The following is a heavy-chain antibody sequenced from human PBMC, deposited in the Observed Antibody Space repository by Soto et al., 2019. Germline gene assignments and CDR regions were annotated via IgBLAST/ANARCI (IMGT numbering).Heavy chain of an antibody. Sequence: QVQLQESGPGLVKPSQTLSLTCTVSGASIGSGTYYWHGIRQHPGKGLEWIGWLTHSGGTYYNPSLRSRMTISVATAKDQFSLRLTSVTAADTAVYYCARGTRTDTRFGESIFDFWGQGTLVTVSS. D-gene: IGHD3-10*01. CDR1: GASIGSGTYY. CDR3: ARGTRTDTRFGESIFDF. V-gene: IGHV4-31*03. J-gene: IGHJ4*02. CDR2: LTHSGGT.